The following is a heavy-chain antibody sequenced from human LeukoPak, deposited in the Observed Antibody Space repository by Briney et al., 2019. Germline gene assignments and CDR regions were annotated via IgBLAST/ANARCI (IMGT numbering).Heavy chain of an antibody. V-gene: IGHV1-2*06. CDR2: INPNSGGT. Sequence: ASVKVSCKASGYTFTGYYMHWVRQAPGQGREWMGRINPNSGGTIYAQKFQGRVTMNRDTSISTAYMELSRLRSDDTAVYYCAREEQLVRGGNWFDPWGQGTLVTVSS. J-gene: IGHJ5*02. D-gene: IGHD6-13*01. CDR1: GYTFTGYY. CDR3: AREEQLVRGGNWFDP.